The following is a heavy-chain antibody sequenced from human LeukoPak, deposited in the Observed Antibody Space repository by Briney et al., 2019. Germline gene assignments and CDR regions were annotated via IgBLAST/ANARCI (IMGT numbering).Heavy chain of an antibody. J-gene: IGHJ4*02. CDR2: INSDGSGP. D-gene: IGHD1-14*01. V-gene: IGHV3-74*01. Sequence: GGSLRLSCVASGFTFSNYWMHWVRQAPEKGLMWVSKINSDGSGPDYADSVKGRFTISRDNAKNTLYLQMNSLRAEDTDVYYCARDVYGLGDYWGQGTLVTVSS. CDR3: ARDVYGLGDY. CDR1: GFTFSNYW.